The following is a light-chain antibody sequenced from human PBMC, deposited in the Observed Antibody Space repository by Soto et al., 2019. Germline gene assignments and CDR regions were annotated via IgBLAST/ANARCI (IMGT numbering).Light chain of an antibody. CDR1: TGTVTSGHY. Sequence: QAVVTQEPSLTVSPGGTVTLTCGSSTGTVTSGHYPFWFQQKAGQAPRTLIYDTNKRHSWTPARFSGSLLGGKAALTLSTALPEDEADYYCLLSYSGARGVFGGGTKLTVL. J-gene: IGLJ2*01. CDR2: DTN. CDR3: LLSYSGARGV. V-gene: IGLV7-46*01.